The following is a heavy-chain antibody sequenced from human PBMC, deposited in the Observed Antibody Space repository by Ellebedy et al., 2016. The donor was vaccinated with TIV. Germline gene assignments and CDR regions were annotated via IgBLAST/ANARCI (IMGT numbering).Heavy chain of an antibody. CDR2: IKQDGSEK. Sequence: GESLKISXAASGFTFSSYWMSWVRQAPGKGLEWVANIKQDGSEKYYVDSVKGRFTISRDNAKNSLYLQMNSLRAEDTAVYYCARESGARLLWFGEGNWFDPWGQGTLVTVSS. J-gene: IGHJ5*02. CDR3: ARESGARLLWFGEGNWFDP. V-gene: IGHV3-7*01. CDR1: GFTFSSYW. D-gene: IGHD3-10*01.